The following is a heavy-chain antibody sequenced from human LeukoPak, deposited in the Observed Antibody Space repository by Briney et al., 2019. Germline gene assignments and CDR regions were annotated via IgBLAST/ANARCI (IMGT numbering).Heavy chain of an antibody. CDR1: GGPVSSGSDY. J-gene: IGHJ3*02. CDR2: IYYSGST. D-gene: IGHD3-22*01. CDR3: ARDTSVISAHDSSGYYEDAFDI. Sequence: PSETLSLTCTVSGGPVSSGSDYWSWIRQPPGKGLEWIGYIYYSGSTDYSPSLKSRVTISVDTSKNQFSLKLSSVTAADTAVYYCARDTSVISAHDSSGYYEDAFDIWGQGTMVTVSS. V-gene: IGHV4-61*01.